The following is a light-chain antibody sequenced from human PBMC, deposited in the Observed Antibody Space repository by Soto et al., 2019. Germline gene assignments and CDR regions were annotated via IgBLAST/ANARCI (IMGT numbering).Light chain of an antibody. CDR2: LEGSGSY. Sequence: QSVLTQSSSASASLGSSVKLTCTLSSGHSSYIIAWHQQQPGKAPRYLMKLEGSGSYNKGSGVPDRFSGSSSGADRYLTIDSRHFEDEADYYCATWDSNTRVFGTGTKLT. V-gene: IGLV4-60*02. CDR3: ATWDSNTRV. CDR1: SGHSSYI. J-gene: IGLJ1*01.